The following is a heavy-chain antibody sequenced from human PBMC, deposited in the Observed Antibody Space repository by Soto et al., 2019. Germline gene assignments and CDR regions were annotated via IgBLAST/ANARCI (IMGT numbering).Heavy chain of an antibody. Sequence: GGSLRLSCAASGFTFSSYAMHWVRQAPGKGLEWVAVISYDGSSKYYADSVKGRFTISRDNSKNTLYLQMNSLRAEDTAVYYCARDYIVVVPAASYYYYGMDVWGQGTTVTVSS. V-gene: IGHV3-30-3*01. CDR3: ARDYIVVVPAASYYYYGMDV. J-gene: IGHJ6*02. CDR1: GFTFSSYA. CDR2: ISYDGSSK. D-gene: IGHD2-2*01.